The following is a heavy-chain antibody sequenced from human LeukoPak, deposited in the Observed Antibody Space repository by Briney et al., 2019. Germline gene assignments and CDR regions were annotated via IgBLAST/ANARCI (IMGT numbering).Heavy chain of an antibody. Sequence: SETLSLTCAVSGYSISSGYYWGWTRQPPGEGLEWIGSVYYSGTTYYNPALESRVTISLDTSKNQFSLKVSPLTAADTAVYYCVRDGPYRITNMDVWGKGTTVTVSS. CDR3: VRDGPYRITNMDV. V-gene: IGHV4-38-2*02. CDR1: GYSISSGYY. J-gene: IGHJ6*03. CDR2: VYYSGTT.